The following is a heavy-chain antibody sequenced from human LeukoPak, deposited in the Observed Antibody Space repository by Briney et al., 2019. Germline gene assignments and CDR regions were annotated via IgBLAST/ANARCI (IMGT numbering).Heavy chain of an antibody. Sequence: KPSQTLSLTCAISGDIVSSNSAAWNWIRQSQSRGLEWLGRTYYRSKLYNDYAVSVKSRITISPDTSKNQFSLQLNSVTPEDTAVYYCARDLSLAMYEWGQGTLVTVSS. V-gene: IGHV6-1*01. J-gene: IGHJ4*02. CDR2: TYYRSKLYN. CDR1: GDIVSSNSAA. D-gene: IGHD6-6*01. CDR3: ARDLSLAMYE.